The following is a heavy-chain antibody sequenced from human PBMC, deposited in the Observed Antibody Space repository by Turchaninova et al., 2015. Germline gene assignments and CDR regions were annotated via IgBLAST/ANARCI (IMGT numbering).Heavy chain of an antibody. J-gene: IGHJ4*02. D-gene: IGHD6-13*01. CDR2: IDGSGGNK. V-gene: IGHV3-23*04. CDR3: ASRSIAATGPPNY. CDR1: GFTFSSYA. Sequence: VQLVQSGXXLVXPGGSLXLSCXTPGFTFSSYANNYITQAPGKGLECVSGIDGSGGNKYYADSVKGRFTISRDNSKNALYLQMNSLRAEDTAIYYCASRSIAATGPPNYWGQGTLVTVSS.